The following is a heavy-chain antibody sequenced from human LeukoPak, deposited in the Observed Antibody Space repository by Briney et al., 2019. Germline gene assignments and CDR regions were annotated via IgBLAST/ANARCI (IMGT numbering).Heavy chain of an antibody. CDR2: INPDGSDT. CDR1: KFTFGSFW. V-gene: IGHV3-74*01. Sequence: PGGSLRLSCEASKFTFGSFWMNWVRLVPGKGLLWVSRINPDGSDTEYADSVKGRFTVSRDNARNTLYLEMRSLSVQDSGLYYCARVRNGYSSGLDVWGPGTWVTVSS. D-gene: IGHD2-15*01. CDR3: ARVRNGYSSGLDV. J-gene: IGHJ6*02.